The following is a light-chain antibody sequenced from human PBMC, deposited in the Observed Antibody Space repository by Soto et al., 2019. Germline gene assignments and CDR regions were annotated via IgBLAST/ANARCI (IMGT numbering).Light chain of an antibody. J-gene: IGKJ5*01. CDR1: QSISSW. CDR2: KAS. CDR3: QQYYSYPIT. V-gene: IGKV1-5*03. Sequence: DISTNQSPATVSASVEDRVPITCRASQSISSWLAWYQQKPGKAPKLLIYKASILESGVPSRFSGSGSGTEFTLTISSLQPDDFATYYCQQYYSYPITFGQGTLLAIK.